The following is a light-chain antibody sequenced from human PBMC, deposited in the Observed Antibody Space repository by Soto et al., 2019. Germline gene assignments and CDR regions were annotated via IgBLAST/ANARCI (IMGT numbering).Light chain of an antibody. V-gene: IGKV1-5*01. J-gene: IGKJ1*01. CDR1: QSIDRW. CDR2: DAS. CDR3: QQYDSFWT. Sequence: DIQMTQSPSTLSASVGDTVTVTCRASQSIDRWLAWYQQKPGKAPRLLIYDASTLESGVPSRFSGSGSGTEFTLTISKLRPDDFATYYCQQYDSFWTFGHGTKVDIK.